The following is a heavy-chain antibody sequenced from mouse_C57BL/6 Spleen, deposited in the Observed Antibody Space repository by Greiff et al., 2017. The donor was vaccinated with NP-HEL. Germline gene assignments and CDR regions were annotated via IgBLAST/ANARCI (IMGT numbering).Heavy chain of an antibody. CDR3: ATPLLRSWYFDV. V-gene: IGHV1-69*01. CDR1: GYTFTSYW. J-gene: IGHJ1*03. D-gene: IGHD1-1*01. CDR2: IDPSDSYT. Sequence: QVQLQQPGAELVMPGASVKLSCKASGYTFTSYWMHWVKQRPGQGLEWIGEIDPSDSYTNYNQKFKGKSTLTVDKSSSTAYMQLSSLTSEDSAVYYCATPLLRSWYFDVWGTGTTVTVSS.